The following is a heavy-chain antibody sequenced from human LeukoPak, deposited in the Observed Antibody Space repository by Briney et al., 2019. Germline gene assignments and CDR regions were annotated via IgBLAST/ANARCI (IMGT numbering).Heavy chain of an antibody. CDR3: ARDKYYYDSSGPLLFDY. CDR2: IYTSGST. V-gene: IGHV4-4*07. J-gene: IGHJ4*02. Sequence: SETLSLTCTVSGGSISSYYWSWIRQPAGKGLEWIGRIYTSGSTNYNPSPKSRVTMSVDTSKNQFSLKLSSVTAADTAVYYCARDKYYYDSSGPLLFDYWGQGTLVTVSS. CDR1: GGSISSYY. D-gene: IGHD3-22*01.